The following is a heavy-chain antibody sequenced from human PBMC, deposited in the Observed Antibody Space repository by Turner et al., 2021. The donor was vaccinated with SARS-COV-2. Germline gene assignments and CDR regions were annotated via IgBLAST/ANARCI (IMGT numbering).Heavy chain of an antibody. D-gene: IGHD6-19*01. CDR3: AKAETYSSGWSGGRSYYYYYMDV. V-gene: IGHV3-30*18. Sequence: QVQLVESGGGVVQPGRSLRLSCAASGFTFSSYGMHWVRQAPGKGLEWVAVISYDGSNKYYADSVMGRFTISRDNSKNTLYLQMNSLRAEDTAVYYCAKAETYSSGWSGGRSYYYYYMDVWGKGTTVTVSS. CDR1: GFTFSSYG. J-gene: IGHJ6*03. CDR2: ISYDGSNK.